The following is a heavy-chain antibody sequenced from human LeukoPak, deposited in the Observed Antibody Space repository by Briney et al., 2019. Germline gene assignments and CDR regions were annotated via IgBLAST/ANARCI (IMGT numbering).Heavy chain of an antibody. Sequence: GGSLRLSCAASGFTFSSYEMNWVRQAPGKGLEWASYISSSGSTIYYADSVKGRFTISRDNSKNTLYLQMNSLRAEDTAVYYCAKASKLELTPEADYWGQGTLVTVSS. CDR1: GFTFSSYE. D-gene: IGHD1-7*01. CDR3: AKASKLELTPEADY. J-gene: IGHJ4*02. V-gene: IGHV3-48*03. CDR2: ISSSGSTI.